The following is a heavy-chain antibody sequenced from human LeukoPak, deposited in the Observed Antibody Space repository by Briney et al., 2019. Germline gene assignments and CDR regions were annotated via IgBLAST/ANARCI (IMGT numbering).Heavy chain of an antibody. J-gene: IGHJ4*02. D-gene: IGHD6-19*01. Sequence: PGGSLRLSCAASGFTFSSYWMHWVRQAPGKGLVWVSRINSYGSSTSYADSVKGRFTISRDNAKNTLYLQMKSLRAEDTAVYYCSGAQSGRSDYFDYWGQGTLVTVSS. CDR3: SGAQSGRSDYFDY. CDR2: INSYGSST. V-gene: IGHV3-74*01. CDR1: GFTFSSYW.